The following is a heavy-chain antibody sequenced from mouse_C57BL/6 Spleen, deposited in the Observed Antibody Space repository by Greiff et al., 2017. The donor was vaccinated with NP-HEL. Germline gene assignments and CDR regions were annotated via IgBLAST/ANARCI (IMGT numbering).Heavy chain of an antibody. Sequence: VQLQQSGAELVRPGASVTLSCKASGYTFTDYEMHWVKQTPVHGLEWIGAIDPETGGTAYNQKFKGKARLTADKSSSTSYMELRSLTSEDSAVYYCTQGDYDDYAMDYLGQGPSVTVSS. V-gene: IGHV1-15*01. CDR2: IDPETGGT. CDR3: TQGDYDDYAMDY. CDR1: GYTFTDYE. D-gene: IGHD2-4*01. J-gene: IGHJ4*01.